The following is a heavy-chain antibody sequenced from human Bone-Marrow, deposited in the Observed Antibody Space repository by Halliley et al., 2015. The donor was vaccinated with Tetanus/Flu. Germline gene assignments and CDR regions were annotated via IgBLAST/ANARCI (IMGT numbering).Heavy chain of an antibody. CDR2: VFHTGTT. J-gene: IGHJ2*01. CDR3: ARYSGSYWYFDL. V-gene: IGHV4-38-2*01. D-gene: IGHD1-26*01. Sequence: EWVGSVFHTGTTFYNPPLKSRVKISGDTSKNGFSLVLPSVTAADTAVYFCARYSGSYWYFDLWGRGTLVTVSA.